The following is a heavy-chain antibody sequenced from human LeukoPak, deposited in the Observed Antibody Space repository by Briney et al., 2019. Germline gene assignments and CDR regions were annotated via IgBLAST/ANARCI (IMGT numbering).Heavy chain of an antibody. V-gene: IGHV3-21*04. D-gene: IGHD6-19*01. CDR1: GFSFGSYT. Sequence: GGSLRLSCTASGFSFGSYTMNWVRQAPGKALEWVSSISGDSHFMHYTDSVRGRCTISRDNSKNTLYLQMNSLRAEDTAVYYCAKFAAVAGDYWGQGTLVTVSS. CDR2: ISGDSHFM. CDR3: AKFAAVAGDY. J-gene: IGHJ4*02.